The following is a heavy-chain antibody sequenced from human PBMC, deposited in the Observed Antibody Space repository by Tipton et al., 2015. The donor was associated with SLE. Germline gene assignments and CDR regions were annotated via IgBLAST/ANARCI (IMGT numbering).Heavy chain of an antibody. Sequence: SLRLSCAASGFTFSGYAMSWVRQAPGKGLEWVSVIYSGGSSTYYADSVKGRFTISRDNSKNTLYLQMNSLRAEDTAVYYYAKGEGIVVGAQMDVWGKGTTVTVSS. D-gene: IGHD2-2*01. V-gene: IGHV3-23*03. CDR1: GFTFSGYA. CDR2: IYSGGSST. CDR3: AKGEGIVVGAQMDV. J-gene: IGHJ6*04.